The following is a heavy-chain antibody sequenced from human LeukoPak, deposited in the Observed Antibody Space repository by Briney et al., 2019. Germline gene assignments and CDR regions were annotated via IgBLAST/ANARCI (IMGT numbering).Heavy chain of an antibody. CDR1: GFTFSDYY. J-gene: IGHJ4*02. V-gene: IGHV3-11*03. D-gene: IGHD2-2*01. CDR3: AESRHIVVVPAVFDY. CDR2: ISSSSSYT. Sequence: GGSLRLSCAASGFTFSDYYMSWIRQAPGKGLEWVSYISSSSSYTNYADSVKGRFTISRDNSKNTLCVQVNSLGTEDTAAYYCAESRHIVVVPAVFDYWGQGTLVTVSS.